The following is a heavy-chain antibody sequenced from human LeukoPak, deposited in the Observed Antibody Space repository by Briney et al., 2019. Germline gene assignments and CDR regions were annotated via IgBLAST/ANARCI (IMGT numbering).Heavy chain of an antibody. CDR3: ARDLWPNVVVTAIPAFDI. Sequence: PGGSLRLSCAASGFTFSSYVMNWVRQAPGKGLEWVSSISSSSSYIYYADSVKGRFTISRDNAKNSLYLQMSSLRAEDTAVYYCARDLWPNVVVTAIPAFDIWGQGTMVTVSS. J-gene: IGHJ3*02. CDR1: GFTFSSYV. V-gene: IGHV3-21*01. D-gene: IGHD2-21*02. CDR2: ISSSSSYI.